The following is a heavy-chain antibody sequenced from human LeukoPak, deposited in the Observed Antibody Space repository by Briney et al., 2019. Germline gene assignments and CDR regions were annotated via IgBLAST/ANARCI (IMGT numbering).Heavy chain of an antibody. CDR2: ISGSGGST. CDR1: EFDFSSHA. Sequence: GGSLRLSCAASEFDFSSHAMTWVRQAPGKGLEWVSAISGSGGSTYYADSVKGRFTISRDNSKNTLYLQMNSLRAEDTAVYYCAKVSWSGTAMAFDYWGQGTLATVSS. CDR3: AKVSWSGTAMAFDY. D-gene: IGHD5-18*01. J-gene: IGHJ4*02. V-gene: IGHV3-23*01.